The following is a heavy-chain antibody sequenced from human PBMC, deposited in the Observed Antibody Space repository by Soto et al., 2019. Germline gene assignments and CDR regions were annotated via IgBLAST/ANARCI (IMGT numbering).Heavy chain of an antibody. CDR1: GFTFTNAW. Sequence: EVQLVESGGGFVRPGGSLRLSCAASGFTFTNAWMNWVRQAPGKGLEWVGRIKRKTDGGTTDYAAPVKGRFTISRDDSKNTVYLQMNSLNTEDTAVYYCTTDGLKDALGGVGYWGQGTLVTVSS. D-gene: IGHD3-16*01. V-gene: IGHV3-15*07. CDR2: IKRKTDGGTT. J-gene: IGHJ4*02. CDR3: TTDGLKDALGGVGY.